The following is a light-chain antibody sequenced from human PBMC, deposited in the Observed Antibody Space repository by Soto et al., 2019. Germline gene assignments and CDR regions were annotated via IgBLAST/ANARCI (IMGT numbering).Light chain of an antibody. J-gene: IGLJ2*01. CDR3: SSYARTSTVV. CDR1: SSDVGSYNF. Sequence: QSVLTQPRSVSGSPGQSVTISCTGTSSDVGSYNFVSWFQQRPGKAPRLMIYDVNKRPSGVPDRFSGSKSGNTASLTISGLQTEDEADYSCSSYARTSTVVFGGGTKLTVL. CDR2: DVN. V-gene: IGLV2-11*01.